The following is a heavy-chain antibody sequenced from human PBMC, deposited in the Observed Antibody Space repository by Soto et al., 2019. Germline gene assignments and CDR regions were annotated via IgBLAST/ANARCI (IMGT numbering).Heavy chain of an antibody. CDR3: ARPVDTAMAYYYYGMDV. Sequence: SVKVSCKASGGTFSSYAISWVRQAPGQGLEWMGGIIPIFGTANYAQKFQGRVTITADESTSTAYMELSSLRSEDTAVYYCARPVDTAMAYYYYGMDVWGQGTTVTVSS. J-gene: IGHJ6*02. D-gene: IGHD5-18*01. V-gene: IGHV1-69*13. CDR1: GGTFSSYA. CDR2: IIPIFGTA.